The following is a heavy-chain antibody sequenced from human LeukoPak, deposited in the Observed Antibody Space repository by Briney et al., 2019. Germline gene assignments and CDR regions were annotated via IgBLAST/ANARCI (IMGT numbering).Heavy chain of an antibody. Sequence: SETLSLTCAVSGGSFSGYYWSWIRQPPGKGLEWIGEISHSGSTNYSPYLKSRVTISVDTSKNQFSLNLSSVTAADTAVYYCARALVRATMVWYFDLWGRGTLVTVSS. CDR1: GGSFSGYY. D-gene: IGHD5-12*01. V-gene: IGHV4-34*01. J-gene: IGHJ2*01. CDR2: ISHSGST. CDR3: ARALVRATMVWYFDL.